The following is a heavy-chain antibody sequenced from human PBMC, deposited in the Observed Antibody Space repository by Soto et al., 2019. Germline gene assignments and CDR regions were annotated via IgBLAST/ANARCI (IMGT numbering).Heavy chain of an antibody. J-gene: IGHJ4*02. CDR3: ARAINSDYDSRFDY. V-gene: IGHV5-51*01. CDR1: GYSFTSYW. CDR2: IYPGDSDT. D-gene: IGHD5-12*01. Sequence: PGESLKISCKGSGYSFTSYWIGWVRQMPGKGLEWMGIIYPGDSDTRYNPSLKSRVTISVDTSKNQFSLKLSSVTAADTAVYYCARAINSDYDSRFDYWGQGTLVTVSS.